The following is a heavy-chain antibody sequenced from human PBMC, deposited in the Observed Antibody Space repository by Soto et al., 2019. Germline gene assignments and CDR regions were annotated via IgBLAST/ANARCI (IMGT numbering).Heavy chain of an antibody. Sequence: EVQLVESGGGLVQPGGSLRLSCAASGFTFSTYWMHWVRQPPGKGLVWVSRISSDGSSTTYADSVKGRFTISRDNAKNTLYLQMNSRRAEDTAVYFCAKGYSGYDYANWGQGSLVTVSS. D-gene: IGHD5-12*01. V-gene: IGHV3-74*01. J-gene: IGHJ4*02. CDR2: ISSDGSST. CDR3: AKGYSGYDYAN. CDR1: GFTFSTYW.